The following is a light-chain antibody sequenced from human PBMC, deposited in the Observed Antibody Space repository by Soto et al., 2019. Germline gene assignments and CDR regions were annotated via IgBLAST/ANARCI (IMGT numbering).Light chain of an antibody. CDR3: SSYTSSSTWV. J-gene: IGLJ3*02. CDR1: SSDVGCYNY. Sequence: QSVLTQPASVSESPGQSITISCTGTSSDVGCYNYVSWYQQHPGKAPKLMIYEFSNRPSGVSNRFSGSKSGNTASLTISGLQAEDEADYYCSSYTSSSTWVFGGGTKLTVL. CDR2: EFS. V-gene: IGLV2-14*01.